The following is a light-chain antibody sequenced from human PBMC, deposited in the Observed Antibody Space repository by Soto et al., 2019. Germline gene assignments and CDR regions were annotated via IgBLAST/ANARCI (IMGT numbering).Light chain of an antibody. CDR2: AAS. Sequence: DIQMTQSPSSQSASVGDRVTITCRASQSIVNHLNWYQHKSGRAPSLLIYAASSLHSGVPPRFSGSGSGTDFNMTISSLQAEDFATYYRQQTYNTPRTLGQGTKVDIK. CDR1: QSIVNH. V-gene: IGKV1-39*01. J-gene: IGKJ1*01. CDR3: QQTYNTPRT.